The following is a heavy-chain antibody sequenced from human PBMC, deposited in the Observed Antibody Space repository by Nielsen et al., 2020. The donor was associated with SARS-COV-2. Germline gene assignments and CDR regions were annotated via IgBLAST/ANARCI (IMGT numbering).Heavy chain of an antibody. V-gene: IGHV3-30-3*01. Sequence: GESLKISCAASGFTFSSYAMHWVRQAPGKGLEWVAVISYDGSNKYYADSVKGRFTISGDNSKNTLYLQMNSLRAEDTAVYYCARPYSGSYWSWFDPWGQGTLVTVSS. CDR3: ARPYSGSYWSWFDP. CDR1: GFTFSSYA. J-gene: IGHJ5*02. CDR2: ISYDGSNK. D-gene: IGHD1-26*01.